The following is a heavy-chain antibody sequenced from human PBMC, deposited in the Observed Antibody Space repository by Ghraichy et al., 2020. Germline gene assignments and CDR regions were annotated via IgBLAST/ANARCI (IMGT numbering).Heavy chain of an antibody. CDR3: AGGDGGGSPDAFDI. Sequence: SETLSLTCTVSGGSISSYYWSWIRQPPGKGLEWIGYIYYSGSTNYNPSLKSRVTISVDTSKNQFSLKLSSVTAADPAVYYCAGGDGGGSPDAFDIWGQGKMVTVSS. D-gene: IGHD3-16*01. V-gene: IGHV4-59*01. CDR1: GGSISSYY. J-gene: IGHJ3*02. CDR2: IYYSGST.